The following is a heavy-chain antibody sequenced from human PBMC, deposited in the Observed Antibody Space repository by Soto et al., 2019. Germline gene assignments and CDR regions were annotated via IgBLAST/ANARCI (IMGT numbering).Heavy chain of an antibody. CDR1: GYPFADYF. CDR2: INPRGGST. V-gene: IGHV1-46*01. J-gene: IGHJ6*02. CDR3: ARGSGSFVYGMDV. D-gene: IGHD3-10*01. Sequence: ASVKVSYKASGYPFADYFIHWVRQAPGQGLEWMGRINPRGGSTSYPQKFQGRVTMTTDTSTTTVYMELSSLTSEDTAVFYCARGSGSFVYGMDVWGQGTTVTVSS.